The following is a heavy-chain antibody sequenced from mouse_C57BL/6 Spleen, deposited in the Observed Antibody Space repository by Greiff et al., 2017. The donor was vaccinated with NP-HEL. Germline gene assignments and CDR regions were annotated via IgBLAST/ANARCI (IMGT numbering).Heavy chain of an antibody. CDR3: ARHIYDGYTYYAMDY. Sequence: QVQLQQSGAELVKPGASVKISCKASGYAFSSYWMNWVKQRPGKGLEWIGQIYPGDGDTNYNGKFKGKATLTADKSSSTAYMQLSSLTSEDSAVYFCARHIYDGYTYYAMDYWGQGTSVTVSS. CDR2: IYPGDGDT. J-gene: IGHJ4*01. CDR1: GYAFSSYW. D-gene: IGHD2-3*01. V-gene: IGHV1-80*01.